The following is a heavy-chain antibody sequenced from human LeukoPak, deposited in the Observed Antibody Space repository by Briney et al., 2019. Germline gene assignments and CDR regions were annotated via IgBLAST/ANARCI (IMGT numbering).Heavy chain of an antibody. Sequence: ASVKVSCKASGGTFSSYTISWVRQAPGQGLEWMGRIIPILGIANYAQKFQGRVTITADKSTSTACMELSSLRSEDTAVYYCASSTTGSYPPLFDYWGQGTLVTVSS. V-gene: IGHV1-69*02. D-gene: IGHD3-10*01. CDR2: IIPILGIA. CDR3: ASSTTGSYPPLFDY. J-gene: IGHJ4*02. CDR1: GGTFSSYT.